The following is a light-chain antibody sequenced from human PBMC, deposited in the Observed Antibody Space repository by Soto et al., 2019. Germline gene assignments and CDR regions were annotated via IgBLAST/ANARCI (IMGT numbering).Light chain of an antibody. J-gene: IGKJ2*01. CDR1: QSVSSSY. V-gene: IGKV3-20*01. Sequence: EIVLTQSPGTLPLSPGERATLSCRASQSVSSSYLAWFQQKPGQAPRLLIYSASSRATGIPDRFSVSGSVTDFNFTISRLEPEDLAVYYCHQYGSSPRTVGQGTKLEIK. CDR3: HQYGSSPRT. CDR2: SAS.